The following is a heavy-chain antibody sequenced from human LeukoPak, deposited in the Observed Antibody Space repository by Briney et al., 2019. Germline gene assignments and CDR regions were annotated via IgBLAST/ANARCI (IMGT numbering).Heavy chain of an antibody. D-gene: IGHD1-26*01. CDR2: IWYDESNK. Sequence: PGGSLRPSCAASGFTFSSYGMHWVRQAPGKGLEWVAFIWYDESNKSYADSVKGRFTISRDNSRNTLYLQMNSLRAEDTAVYYCARDLSSGGASPKYWGQGTLVTVSS. V-gene: IGHV3-33*08. CDR1: GFTFSSYG. CDR3: ARDLSSGGASPKY. J-gene: IGHJ4*02.